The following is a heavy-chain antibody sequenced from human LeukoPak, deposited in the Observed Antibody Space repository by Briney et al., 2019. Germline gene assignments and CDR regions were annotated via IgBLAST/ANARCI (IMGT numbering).Heavy chain of an antibody. J-gene: IGHJ4*02. CDR2: ISYDGSNK. CDR1: GFTFSSYA. CDR3: ADTSSGYYFPIDY. D-gene: IGHD3-22*01. V-gene: IGHV3-30*04. Sequence: GGSLRLSCAASGFTFSSYAVHWVRQAPGKGLEWVAVISYDGSNKYYADSVKGRFTISRDNSKNTLYLQMNSLRAEDTAVYYCADTSSGYYFPIDYWGQGTLVTVSS.